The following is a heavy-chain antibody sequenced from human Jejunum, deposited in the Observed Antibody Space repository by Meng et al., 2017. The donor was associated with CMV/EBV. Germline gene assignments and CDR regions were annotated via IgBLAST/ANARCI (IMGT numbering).Heavy chain of an antibody. D-gene: IGHD6-6*01. J-gene: IGHJ4*02. CDR3: ARFIPAPQGGDY. CDR2: LNPNTGGT. Sequence: KASGYTVTDYYIHWVRQAPGQGLEWMGWLNPNTGGTVYAPNFQGRVTMTRYTSFSTAYLEMNSLTSDDTAVYYCARFIPAPQGGDYWGQGTLVTVSS. CDR1: GYTVTDYY. V-gene: IGHV1-2*02.